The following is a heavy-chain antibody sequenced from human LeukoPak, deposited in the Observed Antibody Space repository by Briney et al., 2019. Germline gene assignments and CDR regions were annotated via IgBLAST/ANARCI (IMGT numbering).Heavy chain of an antibody. CDR3: ARAVSSGGSLAFDY. D-gene: IGHD2-15*01. V-gene: IGHV4-59*01. CDR1: GGSISSYY. Sequence: PSETLSLTCTVSGGSISSYYWSWIRQPPGKGLEWIGYIYYSGSTNYNPSLKSRVTISVDTSKNQFSLKLSSVTAADTAVYYCARAVSSGGSLAFDYWGQGTLVTVSS. CDR2: IYYSGST. J-gene: IGHJ4*02.